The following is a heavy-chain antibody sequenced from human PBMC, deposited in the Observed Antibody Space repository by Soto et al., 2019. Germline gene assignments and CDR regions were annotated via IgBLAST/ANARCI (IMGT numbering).Heavy chain of an antibody. D-gene: IGHD2-8*01. Sequence: ASVKVSCKASGYTFTGYYMHWVRQAPGQGLEWMGWINPNSGGTNYAQKFQGRVTMTRDTSTSTVYMELSSLRSEDTAVYYCARVSRMRKVTEFDPWGQGTLVTVSS. CDR2: INPNSGGT. J-gene: IGHJ5*02. CDR3: ARVSRMRKVTEFDP. CDR1: GYTFTGYY. V-gene: IGHV1-2*02.